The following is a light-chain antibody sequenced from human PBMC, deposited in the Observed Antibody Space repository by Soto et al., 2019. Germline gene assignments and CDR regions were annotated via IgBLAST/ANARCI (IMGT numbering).Light chain of an antibody. V-gene: IGLV2-8*01. Sequence: QSVLTQPPSASGSPGQSVTISCTGTSSDVGAYIYVSWYQQHPGKAPKLLIYEVNKRPSGVPDRFSGSKSGNTASLTVSGLQAEDEADYFCSSYTTAGSSYYVFGTGTKVTVL. J-gene: IGLJ1*01. CDR1: SSDVGAYIY. CDR3: SSYTTAGSSYYV. CDR2: EVN.